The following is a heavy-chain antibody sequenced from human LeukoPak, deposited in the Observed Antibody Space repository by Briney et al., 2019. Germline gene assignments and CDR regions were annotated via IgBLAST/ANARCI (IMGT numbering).Heavy chain of an antibody. CDR2: IYYSGST. V-gene: IGHV4-31*11. Sequence: SETLSLTCAVYGGSFSGYYWSWIRQHPGKGLEWIGYIYYSGSTYYNPSLKSRVTISVDTSKNQFSLKLSSVTAADTAVYYCARDHQGLRYDAFDIWGQGTMVTVSS. CDR1: GGSFSGYY. D-gene: IGHD4-17*01. CDR3: ARDHQGLRYDAFDI. J-gene: IGHJ3*02.